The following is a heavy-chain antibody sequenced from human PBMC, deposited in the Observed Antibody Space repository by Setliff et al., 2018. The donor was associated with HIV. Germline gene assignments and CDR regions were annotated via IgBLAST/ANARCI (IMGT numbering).Heavy chain of an antibody. D-gene: IGHD2-15*01. Sequence: SETLSLTCAVSGGYLSNHHWIWIRQPPGKGLEWIGRISDSGTADYDPSLKSRLTISLDTSRNQFSLKLTSVTAADTAIYYCVALVPGGGGRGPWGQGTLVTVSS. J-gene: IGHJ5*02. CDR3: VALVPGGGGRGP. V-gene: IGHV4-59*03. CDR2: ISDSGTA. CDR1: GGYLSNHH.